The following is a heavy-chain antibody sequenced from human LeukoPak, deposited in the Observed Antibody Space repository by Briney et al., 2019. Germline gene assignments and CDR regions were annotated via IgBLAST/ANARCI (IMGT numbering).Heavy chain of an antibody. D-gene: IGHD6-13*01. CDR3: ARFRFASSWPYGVDV. J-gene: IGHJ6*02. V-gene: IGHV3-11*01. Sequence: GGSLRLSCAASAFTFRGYYMSWIRQAPGKGLEWISYISTNGGAKYYADSVKGRFTISRDNTENSLFLQMDSLRAEDTAVYYCARFRFASSWPYGVDVWGQGATVTVSS. CDR1: AFTFRGYY. CDR2: ISTNGGAK.